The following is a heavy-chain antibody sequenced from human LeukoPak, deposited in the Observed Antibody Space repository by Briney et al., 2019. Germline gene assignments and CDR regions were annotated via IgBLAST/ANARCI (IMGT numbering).Heavy chain of an antibody. J-gene: IGHJ4*02. CDR3: ARDSVGSYYDYFDY. CDR2: ISAYNGNT. V-gene: IGHV1-18*01. CDR1: GYTFTSYG. D-gene: IGHD1-26*01. Sequence: ASVKVSCKASGYTFTSYGITWVRQAPGQGLEWMGWISAYNGNTSYAQKLQGRVTMTTNTSTSTAYMELRSLRSDDTAVYYCARDSVGSYYDYFDYWGQGTLVTVSS.